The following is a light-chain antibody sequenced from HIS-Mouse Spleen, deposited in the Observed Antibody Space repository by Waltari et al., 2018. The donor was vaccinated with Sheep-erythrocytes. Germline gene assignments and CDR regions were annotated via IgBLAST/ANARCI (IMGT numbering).Light chain of an antibody. V-gene: IGLV2-11*01. CDR3: CSYAGSYNHV. CDR2: DVS. Sequence: QSALTQPRSVSGSPGQSVTISCTGTSIDVGGYNYVSWYQQHPGKAPKLMIYDVSKRPSGVPDRFSGSKSGNTASLTISGLQAEDEADYYCCSYAGSYNHVFATGTKVTV. CDR1: SIDVGGYNY. J-gene: IGLJ1*01.